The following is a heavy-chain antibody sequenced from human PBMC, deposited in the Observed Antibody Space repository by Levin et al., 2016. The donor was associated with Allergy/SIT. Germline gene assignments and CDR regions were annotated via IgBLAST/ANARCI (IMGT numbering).Heavy chain of an antibody. CDR3: ARGHKLNYFFYYGMDV. CDR1: GFTVSSTY. J-gene: IGHJ6*02. D-gene: IGHD4-23*01. CDR2: IYSSGTT. V-gene: IGHV3-53*01. Sequence: GESLKISCAASGFTVSSTYMIWVRQAPGKGLEWISVIYSSGTTKYADSVKGRFTISTDTSKNTVDLQMNSLRAEDTAVYYCARGHKLNYFFYYGMDVWGQGATVTVSS.